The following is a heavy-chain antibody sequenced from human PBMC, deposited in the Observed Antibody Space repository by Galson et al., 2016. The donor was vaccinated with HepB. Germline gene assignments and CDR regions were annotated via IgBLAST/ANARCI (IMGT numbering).Heavy chain of an antibody. CDR1: GFTFSSSA. Sequence: SLRLSCAASGFTFSSSAMSWVRQAPGKGLDWVSGIGGSDHITYYADSVKGRFTISRDNAKNSLYLQMNSLRAEDTAVYYCARDQATAANFDYWGQGTLVTVSS. V-gene: IGHV3-23*01. CDR2: IGGSDHIT. CDR3: ARDQATAANFDY. D-gene: IGHD2-2*01. J-gene: IGHJ4*02.